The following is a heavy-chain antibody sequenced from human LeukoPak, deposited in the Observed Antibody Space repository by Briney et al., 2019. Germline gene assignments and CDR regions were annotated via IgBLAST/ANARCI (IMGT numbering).Heavy chain of an antibody. CDR1: GGTFSSYA. CDR3: AREGEVGATSWFDP. CDR2: IIPIFGTA. J-gene: IGHJ5*02. D-gene: IGHD1-26*01. Sequence: GASVKVSCKASGGTFSSYAISWVRQAPGQGLEWMGGIIPIFGTASYAQKFQGRVTITADESTSTAYMELSSLRSEDTAVYYCAREGEVGATSWFDPWGQGTLVTVSS. V-gene: IGHV1-69*13.